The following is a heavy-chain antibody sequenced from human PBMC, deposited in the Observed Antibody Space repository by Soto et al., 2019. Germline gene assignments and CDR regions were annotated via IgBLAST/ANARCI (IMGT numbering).Heavy chain of an antibody. D-gene: IGHD6-19*01. Sequence: GASVKVSCKASRFTFTSSAVQWVRQARGQRLEWIGWIVVGSGNTNYAQKFQERVTITRDMSTSTAYMELSSLRSEDTAVYYCARGGSSDWQVALDIWGQGTMVTVSS. CDR3: ARGGSSDWQVALDI. CDR1: RFTFTSSA. CDR2: IVVGSGNT. J-gene: IGHJ3*02. V-gene: IGHV1-58*01.